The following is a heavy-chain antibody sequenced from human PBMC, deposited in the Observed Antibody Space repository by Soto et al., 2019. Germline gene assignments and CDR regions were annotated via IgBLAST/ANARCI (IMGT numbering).Heavy chain of an antibody. CDR1: GGSISSYY. CDR3: ARVTVAGTFDY. J-gene: IGHJ4*02. CDR2: IYYSGST. D-gene: IGHD6-19*01. Sequence: SETLSLTCTVSGGSISSYYWSWIRQPPGKGLEWIGYIYYSGSTNYNPSLKSRVTISVDTSKNQFSLKLSSVTAADTAVYYCARVTVAGTFDYWGQGTLVTVSS. V-gene: IGHV4-59*01.